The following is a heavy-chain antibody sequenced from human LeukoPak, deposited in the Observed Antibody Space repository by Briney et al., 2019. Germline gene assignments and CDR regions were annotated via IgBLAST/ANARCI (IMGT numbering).Heavy chain of an antibody. CDR2: ISKSAAGT. CDR1: GFTLSNYA. D-gene: IGHD4-17*01. J-gene: IGHJ4*02. CDR3: AKYGDYFDY. V-gene: IGHV3-23*01. Sequence: GGSLRLSCAASGFTLSNYAMSWVRQAPGKGLEWVSGISKSAAGTYYANSVKGRFTISRDNSKNTLYLQMNSLRGEDTAVYYCAKYGDYFDYWGQGTLVTVSS.